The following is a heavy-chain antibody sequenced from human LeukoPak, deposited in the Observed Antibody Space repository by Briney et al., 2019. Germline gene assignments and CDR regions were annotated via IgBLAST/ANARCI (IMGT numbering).Heavy chain of an antibody. D-gene: IGHD3-22*01. CDR1: GFSLSTSVMC. CDR3: ARIGYYDSSGYPAKLFDI. V-gene: IGHV2-70*11. Sequence: KQSGPTLVNPTQTLTLTCTFSGFSLSTSVMCVSWIRQPPGKALEWLARIDWDDDKYYSTSLKTRLTISKDTSKNQVVLTMTNMDPVDTATYYCARIGYYDSSGYPAKLFDIWGQGTMVTVSS. J-gene: IGHJ3*02. CDR2: IDWDDDK.